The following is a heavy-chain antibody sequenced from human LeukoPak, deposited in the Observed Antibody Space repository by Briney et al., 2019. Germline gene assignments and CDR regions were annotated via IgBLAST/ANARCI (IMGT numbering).Heavy chain of an antibody. J-gene: IGHJ6*02. Sequence: SGPTLVDPTQTLTLTCTFSGFSLSTSGMCVSWIRQPPGKALEWLARIDWDDDKYYSTSLKTRLTISKDTSKNQVVLTMTNMDPVDTATYYCARIMVGATTTGSYYYYGMDVWGQGTTVTVSS. CDR3: ARIMVGATTTGSYYYYGMDV. CDR2: IDWDDDK. D-gene: IGHD1-26*01. CDR1: GFSLSTSGMC. V-gene: IGHV2-70*11.